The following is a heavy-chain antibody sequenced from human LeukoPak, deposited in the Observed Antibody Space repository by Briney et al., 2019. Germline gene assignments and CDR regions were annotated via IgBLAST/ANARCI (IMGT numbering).Heavy chain of an antibody. CDR3: ARVVPSYYDGSGYYFDY. CDR1: GGSIGNGNYY. J-gene: IGHJ4*02. D-gene: IGHD3-22*01. Sequence: SQTLSLTCTVSGGSIGNGNYYWSWIRQHPGQGLEWIGYIYHSGSAYYNPPLKSRLTMSVDPSKNQFSLKLSSVTAADTAVYYCARVVPSYYDGSGYYFDYWGQGARVTVSS. V-gene: IGHV4-31*03. CDR2: IYHSGSA.